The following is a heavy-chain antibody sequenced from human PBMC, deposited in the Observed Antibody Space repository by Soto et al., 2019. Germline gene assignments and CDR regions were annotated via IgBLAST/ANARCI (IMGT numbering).Heavy chain of an antibody. CDR2: ISYDGSNK. J-gene: IGHJ4*02. CDR1: GFTFSSYA. Sequence: QVQLVESGGGVVQPGRSLRLSCAASGFTFSSYAMHWVRQAPGKGLEWVAVISYDGSNKYYADSVKGRFTISRDNSKKTLYLQMNSLRAEDTAVYYCARVPVRYFDWLQNYYFDYWGQGTLVTVSS. D-gene: IGHD3-9*01. CDR3: ARVPVRYFDWLQNYYFDY. V-gene: IGHV3-30-3*01.